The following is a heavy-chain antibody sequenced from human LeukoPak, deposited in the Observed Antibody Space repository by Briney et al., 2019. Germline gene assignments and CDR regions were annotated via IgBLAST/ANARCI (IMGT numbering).Heavy chain of an antibody. CDR1: GGTFSSYA. CDR3: ARAPSRRDGYNRAFDI. V-gene: IGHV1-69*13. CDR2: IIPIFGTA. J-gene: IGHJ3*02. Sequence: SVKVPCKASGGTFSSYAISWVRQAPGQGLEWMGGIIPIFGTANYAQKFQGRVTITADESTSTAYMELSSLRSEDTAVYYCARAPSRRDGYNRAFDIWGQGTMVTVSS. D-gene: IGHD5-24*01.